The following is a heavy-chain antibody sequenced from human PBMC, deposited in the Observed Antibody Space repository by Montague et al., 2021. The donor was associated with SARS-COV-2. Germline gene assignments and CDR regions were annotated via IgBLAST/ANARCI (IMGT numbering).Heavy chain of an antibody. CDR3: ARVFATVGAMDRNDY. V-gene: IGHV3-48*03. J-gene: IGHJ4*02. CDR2: ISSSGSTI. CDR1: GFSFSSYE. Sequence: SLRLSCPASGFSFSSYEMNWVRQAPGKGLEWVSYISSSGSTIYYADSVKGRFTISRDNAKNSLYLQMNSLRAEDTAVYYCARVFATVGAMDRNDYWGQGTLATVSP. D-gene: IGHD1-26*01.